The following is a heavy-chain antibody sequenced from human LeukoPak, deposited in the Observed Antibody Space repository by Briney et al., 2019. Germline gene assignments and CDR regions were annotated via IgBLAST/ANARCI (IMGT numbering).Heavy chain of an antibody. CDR1: GYTFNSYG. V-gene: IGHV1-18*01. J-gene: IGHJ4*02. Sequence: ASVKVSCKASGYTFNSYGISWVRQAPGQGLEWMGWISNGDTNYAQKLQGRVTMTTDTSTSTAYMELRSLRSDDTAGYYCARDLLLGVAFDYWGQGSLVTVSS. D-gene: IGHD3-3*01. CDR2: ISNGDT. CDR3: ARDLLLGVAFDY.